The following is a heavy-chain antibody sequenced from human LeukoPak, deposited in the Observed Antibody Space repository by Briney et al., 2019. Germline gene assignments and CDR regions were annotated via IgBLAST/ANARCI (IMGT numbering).Heavy chain of an antibody. CDR3: ARLGAMATVDY. D-gene: IGHD5-24*01. CDR1: GVSFSGYY. J-gene: IGHJ4*02. CDR2: INHSGST. Sequence: SETLSLTCAVYGVSFSGYYWSWIRQPPLKGLDWIGEINHSGSTNYNPSLKSRVTISVDTSNNQFSLKLSSVTAADTAVYYCARLGAMATVDYWGQGTLVTVSS. V-gene: IGHV4-34*01.